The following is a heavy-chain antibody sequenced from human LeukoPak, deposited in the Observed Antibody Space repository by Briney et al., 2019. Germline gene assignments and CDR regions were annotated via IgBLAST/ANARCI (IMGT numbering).Heavy chain of an antibody. CDR1: GFTFSSYA. J-gene: IGHJ4*02. CDR3: ARDGGGYYYSSGYFDY. Sequence: GGSLRLSCAASGFTFSSYAMHWVRQAPGKGLEWVAVISYDGSNKYYADSVKGRFTISRDNSKNTLYLQMNSLRAEDTAVYYCARDGGGYYYSSGYFDYWGQGSLVTVSS. V-gene: IGHV3-30-3*01. CDR2: ISYDGSNK. D-gene: IGHD3-22*01.